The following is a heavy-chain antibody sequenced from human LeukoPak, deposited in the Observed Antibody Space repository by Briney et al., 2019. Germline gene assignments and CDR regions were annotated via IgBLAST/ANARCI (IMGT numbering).Heavy chain of an antibody. CDR1: GVTFSSYA. CDR2: ISYDGSNK. V-gene: IGHV3-30-3*01. CDR3: AREGPGYYFDY. D-gene: IGHD1-14*01. Sequence: GGSLRLSCAASGVTFSSYAMHWGRQAPGKGLEWGAVISYDGSNKYYADSVKGRFTISRDNSKNTLYLQMNSLRAEDTAVYYCAREGPGYYFDYWGQGTLVTVSS. J-gene: IGHJ4*02.